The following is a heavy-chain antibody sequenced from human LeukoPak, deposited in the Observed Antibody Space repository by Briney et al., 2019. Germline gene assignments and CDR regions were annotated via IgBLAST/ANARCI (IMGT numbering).Heavy chain of an antibody. CDR2: IWYDGSNK. D-gene: IGHD6-13*01. CDR1: GFTFSSYG. CDR3: ARGRIAAAGTGYFDY. Sequence: PGGSLRLSCAASGFTFSSYGMHWVRQAPGKGLEWVAVIWYDGSNKYYADSVKGRFTISRDNSKNTLYLQMNSLRAEDTAVYYCARGRIAAAGTGYFDYWGQGTLVTVSS. J-gene: IGHJ4*02. V-gene: IGHV3-33*08.